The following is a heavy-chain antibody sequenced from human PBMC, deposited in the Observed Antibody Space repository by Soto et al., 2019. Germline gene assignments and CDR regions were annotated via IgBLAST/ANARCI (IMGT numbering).Heavy chain of an antibody. CDR2: ISSSSSYI. V-gene: IGHV3-21*01. D-gene: IGHD6-6*01. Sequence: GESLKISCAASGFTFSSYSMNWVRQAPGKGLEWVSSISSSSSYIYYADSVKGRFTISRDNAKNSLYLQMNSLRAEDTTVYYCARPYSSSSHYYYGMDVWGQGTTVTVSS. J-gene: IGHJ6*02. CDR1: GFTFSSYS. CDR3: ARPYSSSSHYYYGMDV.